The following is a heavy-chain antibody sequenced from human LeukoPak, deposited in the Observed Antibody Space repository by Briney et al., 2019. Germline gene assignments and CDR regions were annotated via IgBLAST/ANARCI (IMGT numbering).Heavy chain of an antibody. CDR2: IYSGGST. CDR3: ARVFGAGYSDY. V-gene: IGHV3-66*01. D-gene: IGHD4/OR15-4a*01. J-gene: IGHJ4*02. CDR1: GFTVSSNY. Sequence: GGSLRLTCAASGFTVSSNYMSWVRQAAGKGLEWVSVIYSGGSTYYGDSVKGRFTISRDNSKNTLYLQMNSLRAEDTAVYYCARVFGAGYSDYWGQGTLVTVSS.